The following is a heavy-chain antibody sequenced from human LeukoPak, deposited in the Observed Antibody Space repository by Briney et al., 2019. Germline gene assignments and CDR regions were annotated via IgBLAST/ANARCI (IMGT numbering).Heavy chain of an antibody. CDR1: GGSISSSSYY. D-gene: IGHD3-3*01. CDR2: IYYSGST. CDR3: ASFRPSGYLTDY. V-gene: IGHV4-39*01. J-gene: IGHJ4*02. Sequence: PSETLSLTYTVSGGSISSSSYYWGWIRQPPGKGLEWIGSIYYSGSTYYNPSLKSRVTISVDTSKNQFSLKLSSVTAADTAVYYCASFRPSGYLTDYWGQGTLVTVSS.